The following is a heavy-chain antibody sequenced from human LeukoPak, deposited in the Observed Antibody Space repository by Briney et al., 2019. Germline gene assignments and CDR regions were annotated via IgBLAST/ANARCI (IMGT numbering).Heavy chain of an antibody. CDR3: ARDWVVPAASYYYYYYMDV. CDR1: GYTFTGYY. Sequence: GASVKVSCKASGYTFTGYYMHWVRQAPGQGLEWMGWINPNSGGTNYAQKFQGRVTMTRDTSISTAYMELSRLRSDDTAVYYCARDWVVPAASYYYYYYMDVWGKGTTVTVSS. D-gene: IGHD2-2*01. J-gene: IGHJ6*03. V-gene: IGHV1-2*02. CDR2: INPNSGGT.